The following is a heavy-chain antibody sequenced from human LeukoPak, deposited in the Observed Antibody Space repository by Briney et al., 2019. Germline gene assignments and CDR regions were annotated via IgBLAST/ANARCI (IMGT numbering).Heavy chain of an antibody. CDR2: IYHSGST. CDR1: GYSISSGYY. V-gene: IGHV4-38-2*01. J-gene: IGHJ6*03. Sequence: PSETLSLTCAVSGYSISSGYYWGWIRQPPGKGLEWIGSIYHSGSTYYNPSLKSRVTISVDTSKNQFSLELSSVTAADTAVYYCARSAWPYDRDYYYYMDVWGKGTTVTVSS. D-gene: IGHD5-12*01. CDR3: ARSAWPYDRDYYYYMDV.